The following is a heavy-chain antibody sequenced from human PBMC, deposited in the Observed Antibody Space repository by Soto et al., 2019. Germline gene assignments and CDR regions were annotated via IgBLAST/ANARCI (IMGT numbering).Heavy chain of an antibody. CDR3: ARRPKYNWNDGGWFDP. Sequence: LETLSLTCTVSGGSISSSGYYWGWISQPPGKGLEWIGSIYYSGSTYYNPSLKSRVTISVDTSKNQFSLKLSSVTAADTAVYYCARRPKYNWNDGGWFDPWGQGTLVTVSS. D-gene: IGHD1-20*01. CDR2: IYYSGST. J-gene: IGHJ5*02. V-gene: IGHV4-39*01. CDR1: GGSISSSGYY.